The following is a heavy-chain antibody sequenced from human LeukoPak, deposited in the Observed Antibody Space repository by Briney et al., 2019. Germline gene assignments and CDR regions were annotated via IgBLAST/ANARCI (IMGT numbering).Heavy chain of an antibody. CDR1: GYTFTGYY. D-gene: IGHD3-3*01. Sequence: ASVKVSCKASGYTFTGYYMHWVRQAPGQGLEWMGWINPNSGGTNYAQKFQGRVTMTRDTFISTAYMELSRLRSDDTAVYYCARGLTIFGVVITEFDPWGQGTLVTVSS. CDR3: ARGLTIFGVVITEFDP. J-gene: IGHJ5*02. CDR2: INPNSGGT. V-gene: IGHV1-2*02.